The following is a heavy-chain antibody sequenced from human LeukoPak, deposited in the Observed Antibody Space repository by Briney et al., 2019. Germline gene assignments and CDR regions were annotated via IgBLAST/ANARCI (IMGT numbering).Heavy chain of an antibody. CDR3: IRGPGHYFDY. Sequence: ASVKVSCKASGYTFNYYYMHWVRQAPGQGLEWMGWINPSSGATNYAQKFQGRVTMTRDTSVSTAYMELTRLRSDDSAVFFCIRGPGHYFDYWGQGTVVTVPS. CDR2: INPSSGAT. CDR1: GYTFNYYY. V-gene: IGHV1-2*02. D-gene: IGHD3-10*01. J-gene: IGHJ4*02.